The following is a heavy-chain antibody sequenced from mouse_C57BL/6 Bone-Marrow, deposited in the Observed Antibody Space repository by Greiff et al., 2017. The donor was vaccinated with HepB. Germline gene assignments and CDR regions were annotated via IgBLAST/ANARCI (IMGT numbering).Heavy chain of an antibody. V-gene: IGHV5-17*01. CDR1: GFTFSDYG. CDR2: ISSGSSTI. Sequence: DVMLVESGGGLVKPGGSLKLSCAASGFTFSDYGMHWVRQAPEKGLEWVAYISSGSSTIYYADTVKGRFTISRDNAKNTLFLQMTSLRSEDTAMYYCAREVRAWFAYWGQGTLVTVSA. CDR3: AREVRAWFAY. J-gene: IGHJ3*01.